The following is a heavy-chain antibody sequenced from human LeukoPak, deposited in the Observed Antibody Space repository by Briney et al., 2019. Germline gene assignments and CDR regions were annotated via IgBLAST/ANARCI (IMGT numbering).Heavy chain of an antibody. V-gene: IGHV3-30-3*01. Sequence: PGGPLRLSCAASGFTFSSYAMHWVRQAPGKGLEWVAVISYDGSNKYYADSVKGRFTISRDNSKNTLYLQMNSLRAEDTAVYYCARDLAAAGTSYYYYGMDVWGQGTTVTVSS. CDR3: ARDLAAAGTSYYYYGMDV. CDR2: ISYDGSNK. D-gene: IGHD6-13*01. CDR1: GFTFSSYA. J-gene: IGHJ6*02.